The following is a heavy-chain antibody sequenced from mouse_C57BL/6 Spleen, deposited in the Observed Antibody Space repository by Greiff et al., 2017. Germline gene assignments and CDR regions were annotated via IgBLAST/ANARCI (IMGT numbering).Heavy chain of an antibody. Sequence: VQLQQSGAELAKPGASVKLSCKASGYTFTSYWMHWVKQRPGQGLEWIGYINPSSGYTKYNQKFKDKATFTAAKSSSPAYMQLSSLTYEDSAVYYCAYGSNPDYWGQGTTLTVSS. D-gene: IGHD1-1*01. CDR3: AYGSNPDY. CDR1: GYTFTSYW. CDR2: INPSSGYT. V-gene: IGHV1-7*01. J-gene: IGHJ2*01.